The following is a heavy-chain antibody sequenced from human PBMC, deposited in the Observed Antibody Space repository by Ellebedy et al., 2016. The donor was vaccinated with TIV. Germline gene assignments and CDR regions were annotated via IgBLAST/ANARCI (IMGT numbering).Heavy chain of an antibody. J-gene: IGHJ3*02. CDR1: GGTFSSYA. Sequence: SVKVSXKASGGTFSSYAISWVRQAPGQGLEWMGGIIPIFGTANYAQKFQGRVTITADESTSTAYMELSSLRSEDTAVYYCARDGPGATSAFDIWGQGTMVTVSS. CDR2: IIPIFGTA. D-gene: IGHD1-26*01. V-gene: IGHV1-69*13. CDR3: ARDGPGATSAFDI.